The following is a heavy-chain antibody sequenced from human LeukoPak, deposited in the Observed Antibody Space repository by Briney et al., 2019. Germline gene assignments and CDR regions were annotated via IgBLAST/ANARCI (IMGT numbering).Heavy chain of an antibody. Sequence: NAGGSLRLSCAASGFTFSDYYMSWIRQAPGKGLEWVSYISSSGSTIYYADSVKGRLTISRDNAKSSLYLQMNSLRAEDTAVYYCATWGLGYCSSTSCYSFDYWGQGTLVTVSS. CDR3: ATWGLGYCSSTSCYSFDY. V-gene: IGHV3-11*04. CDR2: ISSSGSTI. J-gene: IGHJ4*02. CDR1: GFTFSDYY. D-gene: IGHD2-2*01.